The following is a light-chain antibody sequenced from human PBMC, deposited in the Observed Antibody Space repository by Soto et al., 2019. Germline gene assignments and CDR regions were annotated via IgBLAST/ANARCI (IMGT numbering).Light chain of an antibody. J-gene: IGKJ4*01. V-gene: IGKV1-5*03. CDR3: QQYSIYPLT. CDR1: QSISTW. CDR2: KAS. Sequence: DIPMTQSPPTLSASVGDRVTITCRASQSISTWLAWYQQKPGKAPKFLIQKASNLESGVPSRFSGSGSGTEFTLTISSLQPDDFATYFCQQYSIYPLTFGGGTKVEIK.